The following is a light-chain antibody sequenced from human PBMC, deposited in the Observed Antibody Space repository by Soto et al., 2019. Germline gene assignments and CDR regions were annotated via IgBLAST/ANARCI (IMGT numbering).Light chain of an antibody. CDR3: QQSAHSPRT. J-gene: IGKJ1*01. V-gene: IGKV3-20*01. CDR1: QNVDNNY. Sequence: EIVLTQSPDSLSLSPGERATLFCRASQNVDNNYLNWYQQRPGLAPRLLIYGASIRATGIPDRFSGSGSGTDFTLTISRLEPEDFAVYYCQQSAHSPRTFGQGTKVEVK. CDR2: GAS.